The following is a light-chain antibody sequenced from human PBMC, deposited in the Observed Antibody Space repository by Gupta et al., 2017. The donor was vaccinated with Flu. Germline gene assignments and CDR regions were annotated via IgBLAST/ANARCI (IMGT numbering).Light chain of an antibody. Sequence: PVTLSLSPGEKATLSCRASQSVGSSLAWYQQKPGQSPRLLIYDASTRATGIPARISGSGSGTDFSLTISSLEPEDFALYYCQQRSYWPITFGQGTLLDIK. CDR1: QSVGSS. J-gene: IGKJ5*01. CDR3: QQRSYWPIT. V-gene: IGKV3-11*01. CDR2: DAS.